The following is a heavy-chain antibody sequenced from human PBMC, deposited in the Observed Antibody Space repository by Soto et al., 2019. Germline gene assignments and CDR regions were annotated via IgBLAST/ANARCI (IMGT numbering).Heavy chain of an antibody. CDR1: GFTFSSYA. J-gene: IGHJ4*02. V-gene: IGHV3-23*01. CDR3: AKEVYGPGSYYILEPDY. D-gene: IGHD3-10*01. CDR2: ISGSGGST. Sequence: GGSLRLSCAASGFTFSSYAMSWVRQAPGKGLEWVSAISGSGGSTYYADSVKGRFTISRDNSKNTLYLQMNSLRAEDTAVYYCAKEVYGPGSYYILEPDYWGQGTLVTVSS.